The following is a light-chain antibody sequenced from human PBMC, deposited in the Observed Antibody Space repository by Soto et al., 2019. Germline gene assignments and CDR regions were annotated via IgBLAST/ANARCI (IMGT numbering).Light chain of an antibody. CDR3: ETWDSKPWV. Sequence: QLVLTQSSSASASLRSSVKLTCTLSSGHSSYTIAWHQQQPGKAPRYLMKLEGTGDYNKGSGVPDRLSASSSGADRYLSISNLQSEDEADYYCETWDSKPWVFGGGTTLTVL. CDR1: SGHSSYT. CDR2: LEGTGDY. J-gene: IGLJ3*02. V-gene: IGLV4-60*03.